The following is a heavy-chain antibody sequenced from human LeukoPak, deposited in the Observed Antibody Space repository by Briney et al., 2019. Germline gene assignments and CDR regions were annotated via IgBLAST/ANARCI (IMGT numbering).Heavy chain of an antibody. Sequence: SETLSLTCTVSGDSISSSTYYWGWIRQPPGKGLEWIGYIYYSGSTNYNPSLKSRVSISVDTSKNQFSLKLNSVTAADTAVYYCARYSGYSSSWYQSTGNWFDPWGQGTLVTVSS. CDR2: IYYSGST. D-gene: IGHD6-13*01. J-gene: IGHJ5*02. CDR1: GDSISSSTYY. V-gene: IGHV4-61*05. CDR3: ARYSGYSSSWYQSTGNWFDP.